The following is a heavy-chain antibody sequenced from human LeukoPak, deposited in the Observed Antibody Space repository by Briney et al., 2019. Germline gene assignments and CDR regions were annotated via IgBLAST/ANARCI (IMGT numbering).Heavy chain of an antibody. D-gene: IGHD2-2*01. V-gene: IGHV4-59*01. CDR1: GGSISSYY. J-gene: IGHJ4*02. CDR2: IYYSGST. Sequence: PSETLSLTCTVSGGSISSYYWSWIRQPPGKGLEWIGYIYYSGSTNYNPSLKSRVTISVDTSKNQFSLKLSPVTAADTAVYYCARVAIGYCSSTSCYGAFDIWGQGTLVTVSS. CDR3: ARVAIGYCSSTSCYGAFDI.